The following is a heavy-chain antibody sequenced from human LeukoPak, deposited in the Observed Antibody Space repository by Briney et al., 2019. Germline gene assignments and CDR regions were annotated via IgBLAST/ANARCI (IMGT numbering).Heavy chain of an antibody. J-gene: IGHJ4*02. D-gene: IGHD6-13*01. Sequence: SETLSLTCAVYGGSFSGYYWSWIRQPPGKGLEWIGSLYYSGGTYYDPSLKSRVTISVDTSKNQFSLKLSSVTAADTAVYSCARLVPYSSNWYFDYWGQGTRVTVSS. CDR3: ARLVPYSSNWYFDY. CDR1: GGSFSGYY. CDR2: LYYSGGT. V-gene: IGHV4-34*01.